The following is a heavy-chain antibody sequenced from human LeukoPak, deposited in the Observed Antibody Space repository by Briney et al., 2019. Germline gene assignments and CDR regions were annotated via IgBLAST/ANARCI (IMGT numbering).Heavy chain of an antibody. CDR2: INHSGST. Sequence: PSETLSLTCAVYGGSFSTYYWSWIRQPPGKGLEWIGEINHSGSTNYKSSLKSRVTISVDTSKNQFSLKLSSVTAADTAVYYCARGGYDSSGYYYGNWFDPWGQGTLVTVSS. V-gene: IGHV4-34*01. CDR3: ARGGYDSSGYYYGNWFDP. D-gene: IGHD3-22*01. CDR1: GGSFSTYY. J-gene: IGHJ5*02.